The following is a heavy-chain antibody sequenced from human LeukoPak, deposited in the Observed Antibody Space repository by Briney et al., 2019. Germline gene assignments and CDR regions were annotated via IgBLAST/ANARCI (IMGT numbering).Heavy chain of an antibody. CDR1: GFNFISYG. Sequence: PGGSLRLSCEVSGFNFISYGMSWVRQAPGKGLEWVSLISGSGTGTNYAGSVKGRFTISRDNSKNTVYLQMDSLGAEDTAVYYCVRDKYASNRSPSDIWGQGTKVTVSS. J-gene: IGHJ3*02. V-gene: IGHV3-23*01. CDR2: ISGSGTGT. CDR3: VRDKYASNRSPSDI. D-gene: IGHD2-2*01.